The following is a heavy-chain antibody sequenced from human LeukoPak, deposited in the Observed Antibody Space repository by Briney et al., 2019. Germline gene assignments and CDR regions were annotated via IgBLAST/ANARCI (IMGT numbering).Heavy chain of an antibody. CDR1: GGSISSYY. D-gene: IGHD2-8*01. CDR2: IYYSGST. V-gene: IGHV4-59*01. Sequence: PSETLSLTCTVSGGSISSYYWSWIRQPPGKGLEWIGYIYYSGSTNYNPSLKSRVTISVDTSKNQFSLKLSSVTAADTAVYYCARSRGMLATFDYWGQGTLVTVSS. CDR3: ARSRGMLATFDY. J-gene: IGHJ4*02.